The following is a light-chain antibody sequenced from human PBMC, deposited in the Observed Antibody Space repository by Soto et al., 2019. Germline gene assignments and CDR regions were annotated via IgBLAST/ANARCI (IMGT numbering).Light chain of an antibody. Sequence: EVVLTQSPATLSLSPGERATLSCRASQSVDTYLAWYQQKPGQPPRLLIYDASNRATGIPARVSGSGSGTDFTLTSTTLEPEEFAVYYCHQRSNWPPWTFGPGTKV. CDR1: QSVDTY. V-gene: IGKV3-11*01. CDR3: HQRSNWPPWT. J-gene: IGKJ3*01. CDR2: DAS.